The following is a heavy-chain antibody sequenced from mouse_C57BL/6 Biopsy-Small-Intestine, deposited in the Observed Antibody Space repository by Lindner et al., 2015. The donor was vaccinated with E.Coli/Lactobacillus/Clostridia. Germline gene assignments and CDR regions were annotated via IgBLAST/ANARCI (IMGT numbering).Heavy chain of an antibody. Sequence: VQLQESGPGMVKPSQSLSLTCTVTGYSITSGYDWHWIRHFPGNKLEWMGCISYSGSTNYNPSLKSRISITHDTSKNHFFLKLNSVTTEDTATYYCARGGYYGSSYVYYFDYWGQGTTLTVSS. J-gene: IGHJ2*01. D-gene: IGHD1-1*01. CDR2: ISYSGST. V-gene: IGHV3-1*01. CDR1: GYSITSGYD. CDR3: ARGGYYGSSYVYYFDY.